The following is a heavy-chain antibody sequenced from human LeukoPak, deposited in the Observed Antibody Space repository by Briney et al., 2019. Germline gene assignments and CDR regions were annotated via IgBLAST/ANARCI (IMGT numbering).Heavy chain of an antibody. J-gene: IGHJ4*02. V-gene: IGHV3-23*01. D-gene: IGHD3-22*01. CDR3: AKDHSSGYYYFDY. CDR1: GFTFSNYA. Sequence: SGGSLRLSCAASGFTFSNYAMSWVRQAPGKGLEWVSVISGSGGSTYYADSVKGRFTISRDNSKNTLYLQMNSLRAEDTAVYYCAKDHSSGYYYFDYRGRGTLVTVSS. CDR2: ISGSGGST.